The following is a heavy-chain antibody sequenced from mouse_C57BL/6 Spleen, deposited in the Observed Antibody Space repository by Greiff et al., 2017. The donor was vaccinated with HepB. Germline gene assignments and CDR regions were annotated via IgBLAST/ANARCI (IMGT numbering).Heavy chain of an antibody. D-gene: IGHD4-1*01. CDR3: ARELTGTAGY. CDR1: GFTFSSYA. Sequence: EVQLVESGGGLVKPGGSLKLSCAASGFTFSSYAMSWVRQTPEKRLEWVATISDGGSYTYYPDNVKGRFTISRDNAKNNLYLQMSHLKSEDTAMYYCARELTGTAGYWGQGTTLTVSS. J-gene: IGHJ2*01. V-gene: IGHV5-4*01. CDR2: ISDGGSYT.